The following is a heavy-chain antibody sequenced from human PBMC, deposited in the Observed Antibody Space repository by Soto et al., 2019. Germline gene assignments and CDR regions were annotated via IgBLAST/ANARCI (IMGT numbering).Heavy chain of an antibody. J-gene: IGHJ5*02. CDR1: GGTFSSYA. CDR3: ARGRDIGYYDSSGYYSDWFDP. Sequence: SVKVSCKASGGTFSSYAISWVRQAPGQGLEWMGGIIPIFGTANYAQKFQGRVTITADESTSTAYMELSSLRSEDTAVYYCARGRDIGYYDSSGYYSDWFDPWGQGTLVTVSS. D-gene: IGHD3-22*01. V-gene: IGHV1-69*13. CDR2: IIPIFGTA.